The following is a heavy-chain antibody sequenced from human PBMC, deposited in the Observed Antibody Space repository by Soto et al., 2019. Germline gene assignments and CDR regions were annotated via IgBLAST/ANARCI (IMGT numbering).Heavy chain of an antibody. D-gene: IGHD6-13*01. CDR2: IYYGGST. Sequence: SETLSLTCTVSGGSISSYYWSWIRQPPGKGLEWIGYIYYGGSTNYNPSLKSRVTISVDTSNNQFSLKLSSVTAADTAVYYCARDRYSSSWQHWFDPWGQGTLVTVS. J-gene: IGHJ5*02. CDR1: GGSISSYY. V-gene: IGHV4-59*01. CDR3: ARDRYSSSWQHWFDP.